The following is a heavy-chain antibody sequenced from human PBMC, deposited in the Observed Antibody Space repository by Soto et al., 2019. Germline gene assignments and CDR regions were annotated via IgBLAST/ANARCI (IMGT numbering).Heavy chain of an antibody. CDR1: GFTFSNYW. CDR2: IKQDGSEK. CDR3: AREENPFDA. J-gene: IGHJ4*02. V-gene: IGHV3-7*01. Sequence: EVQLVEFGGGLVQPGGSLRLSCAASGFTFSNYWMTWVRQAPGKGLEWVANIKQDGSEKHYVDSVKGRFTISRDNAKNSVFLQMTSLRAEDTAVYYCAREENPFDAWGQGTLVTVSS.